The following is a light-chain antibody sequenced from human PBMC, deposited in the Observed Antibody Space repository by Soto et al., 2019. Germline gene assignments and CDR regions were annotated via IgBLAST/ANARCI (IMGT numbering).Light chain of an antibody. V-gene: IGKV1-5*03. CDR3: QQYHTYPRT. CDR1: QDITRW. Sequence: DIQMTQSPSTLSASVGDRVTITCRASQDITRWLAWYQQKPGKAPKLLIYKASTLKSGVPSRFSGSGSGTEFTLTISSLQPDDFATYYCQQYHTYPRTFGQGTKVDIK. CDR2: KAS. J-gene: IGKJ1*01.